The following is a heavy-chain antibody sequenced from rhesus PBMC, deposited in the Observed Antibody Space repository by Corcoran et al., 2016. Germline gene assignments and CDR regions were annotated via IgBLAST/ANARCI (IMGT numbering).Heavy chain of an antibody. V-gene: IGHV4-73*01. D-gene: IGHD3-3*01. CDR3: AREGYEIWTGYPYYGLDS. Sequence: QVKLQQWGEGLVKPSETLSLTCAIYGASISGYYWSWIRQPPGKGLGWIGSIDGNSASTNYSPSLKNRVTISKDTSKNQFSLKLRSVTAADTAVYYCAREGYEIWTGYPYYGLDSWGQGVVVTVSS. CDR2: IDGNSAST. CDR1: GASISGYY. J-gene: IGHJ6*01.